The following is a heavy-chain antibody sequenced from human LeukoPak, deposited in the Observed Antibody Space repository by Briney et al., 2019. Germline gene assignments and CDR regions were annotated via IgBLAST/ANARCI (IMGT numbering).Heavy chain of an antibody. CDR2: ISSSSSYI. CDR3: VRNLDFWGDSEDY. D-gene: IGHD3-3*01. J-gene: IGHJ4*02. Sequence: GGSLRLSCAASGFTFSSYSMNWVRQAPGKGLEWVSSISSSSSYIYYADSVKGRFTISRDNAKNSLYLQMNSLRAEDTAVYYCVRNLDFWGDSEDYWGQGTLVTVSS. V-gene: IGHV3-21*01. CDR1: GFTFSSYS.